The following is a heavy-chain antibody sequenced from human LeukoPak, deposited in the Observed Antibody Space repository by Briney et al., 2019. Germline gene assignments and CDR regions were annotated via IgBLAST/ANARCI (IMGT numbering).Heavy chain of an antibody. Sequence: GGSLRLSCAASGFTFSTYAMHWVRQAPGKGLEWVAVTSYDGSNKYHADSVKGRFTISKDNSKNTLYLQMNSLRAEDTAIYYCARDTWGYCSSSSCSLFDYWGQGTLVTVSS. V-gene: IGHV3-30-3*01. CDR1: GFTFSTYA. J-gene: IGHJ4*02. CDR3: ARDTWGYCSSSSCSLFDY. D-gene: IGHD2-15*01. CDR2: TSYDGSNK.